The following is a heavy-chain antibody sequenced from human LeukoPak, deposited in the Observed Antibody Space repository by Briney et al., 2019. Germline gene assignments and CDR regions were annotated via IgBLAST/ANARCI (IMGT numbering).Heavy chain of an antibody. D-gene: IGHD6-19*01. CDR2: ISSSSTTI. J-gene: IGHJ4*02. CDR3: ASGYSSGPVY. V-gene: IGHV3-48*04. Sequence: PGGSLRLSCAASGFTFSSSGMNWVRQAPGKGLEGVSYISSSSTTIYYADSVKGRFTISRDNAKNSLYLQMNSPRGEDTAVYYCASGYSSGPVYWGQGNLVTVSS. CDR1: GFTFSSSG.